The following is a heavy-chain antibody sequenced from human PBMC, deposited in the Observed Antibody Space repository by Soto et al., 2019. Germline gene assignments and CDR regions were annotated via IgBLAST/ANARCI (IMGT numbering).Heavy chain of an antibody. J-gene: IGHJ1*01. CDR2: IYPGDSDT. V-gene: IGHV5-51*03. CDR3: AGGPPLSYDSSGYYYPPEYFQH. Sequence: NPGESLKISCKGSGYSFTSYWIGWVRQMPGKGLEWMGIIYPGDSDTRYSPSFQGQVTISADKSISTAYLQWSSLKASDTAMYYCAGGPPLSYDSSGYYYPPEYFQHWGQGTLVTVSS. CDR1: GYSFTSYW. D-gene: IGHD3-22*01.